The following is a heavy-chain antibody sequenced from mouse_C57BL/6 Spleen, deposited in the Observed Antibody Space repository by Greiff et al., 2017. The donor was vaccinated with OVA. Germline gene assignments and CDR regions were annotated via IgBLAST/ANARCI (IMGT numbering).Heavy chain of an antibody. CDR1: GFSLSTSNMG. CDR3: ARNLPIYYDYDEGGAWFAY. CDR2: IWWNDDK. V-gene: IGHV8-5*01. Sequence: QVQLQQSGPGILQPSQTLSLTCSFSGFSLSTSNMGIGWIRQPSGKGLEWLAHIWWNDDKYYNPSLKSRPYISKDTSNIQIVLKITSVDTADTATDYCARNLPIYYDYDEGGAWFAYWGQGTLVTVSA. D-gene: IGHD2-4*01. J-gene: IGHJ3*01.